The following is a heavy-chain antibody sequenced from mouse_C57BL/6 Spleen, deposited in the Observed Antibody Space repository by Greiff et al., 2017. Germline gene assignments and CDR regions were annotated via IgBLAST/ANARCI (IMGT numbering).Heavy chain of an antibody. V-gene: IGHV2-6*03. CDR2: IWSDGST. CDR1: GFSLTSYG. Sequence: QVQLKESGPGLVAPSQSLSITCTVSGFSLTSYGVHWVRQPPGQGLEWLVVIWSDGSTTYNSALNSRLSISKDNSKGQVSLKMNSLQTDDTAMYYCARHSYGSSYGYCDVWGTGTTVTVSS. CDR3: ARHSYGSSYGYCDV. D-gene: IGHD1-1*01. J-gene: IGHJ1*03.